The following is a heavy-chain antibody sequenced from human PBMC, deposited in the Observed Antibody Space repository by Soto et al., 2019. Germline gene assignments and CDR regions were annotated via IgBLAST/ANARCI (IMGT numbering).Heavy chain of an antibody. Sequence: EVQLVETGGGLIQPGGSLRLSCAASGFTVSSNYMSWVRQAPGKGLEWVSVIYSGGSTYYADSVKGRFTISRDNSKNTQYLEMNSLSAEDTAVYYCARGGRSGSYYSFDYWGQGTLVTVSS. CDR2: IYSGGST. J-gene: IGHJ4*02. D-gene: IGHD1-26*01. CDR1: GFTVSSNY. CDR3: ARGGRSGSYYSFDY. V-gene: IGHV3-53*02.